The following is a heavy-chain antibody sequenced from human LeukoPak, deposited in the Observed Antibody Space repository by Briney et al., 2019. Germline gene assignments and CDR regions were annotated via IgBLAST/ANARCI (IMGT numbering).Heavy chain of an antibody. CDR1: GGTFSSYA. CDR2: IIPIFGTA. D-gene: IGHD3-10*01. V-gene: IGHV1-69*06. Sequence: SVKVSCKASGGTFSSYAMSWVRQAPGQGLEWMGRIIPIFGTANYAQKFQGRVTITADKSTSTAYMELSSLRSEDTAVYYCARDPSDGSGSYYDYWGQGTLVTVSS. CDR3: ARDPSDGSGSYYDY. J-gene: IGHJ4*02.